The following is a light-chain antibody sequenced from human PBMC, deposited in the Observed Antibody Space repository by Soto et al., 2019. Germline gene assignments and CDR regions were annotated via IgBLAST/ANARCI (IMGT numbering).Light chain of an antibody. CDR1: QSVSSN. J-gene: IGKJ5*01. Sequence: EIVMTQSPATQSVSPGGRATLSCRASQSVSSNLAWHQQKPGQAPRILMYDASTRATGIPARFSGSGSGTEFTLTISSLQSEDFAVYYCQQYHNWPITFGQGTRLEI. V-gene: IGKV3-15*01. CDR3: QQYHNWPIT. CDR2: DAS.